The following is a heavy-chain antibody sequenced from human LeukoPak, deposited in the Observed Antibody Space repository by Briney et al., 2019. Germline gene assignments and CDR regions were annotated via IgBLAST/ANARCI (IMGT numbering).Heavy chain of an antibody. J-gene: IGHJ4*02. D-gene: IGHD5-18*01. CDR2: VYMGGTT. V-gene: IGHV3-66*01. CDR3: ARGLLRDGYTYSYSFDY. CDR1: GFTFSRYS. Sequence: GGSLRLSCAASGFTFSRYSMNWVRQASGKGLEWVSVVYMGGTTYYADSVKGRFTISRDITKNTIYLQMNNLRAEDTAVYYCARGLLRDGYTYSYSFDYWGQGTLVTVSS.